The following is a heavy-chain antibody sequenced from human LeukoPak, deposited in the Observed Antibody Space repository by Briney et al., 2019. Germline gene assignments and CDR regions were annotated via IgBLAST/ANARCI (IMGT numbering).Heavy chain of an antibody. CDR1: GYTFTSYG. CDR3: ARDMGVTMVRGVSDYYYGMDV. Sequence: ASVKVSCKASGYTFTSYGISWVRQAPGQGLEWMGWISGYNGNTNYAQILQGRVTMATDKSTSTAYMELRSLRSDDTAVYYSARDMGVTMVRGVSDYYYGMDVWGQGTTVTVSS. J-gene: IGHJ6*02. V-gene: IGHV1-18*01. D-gene: IGHD3-10*01. CDR2: ISGYNGNT.